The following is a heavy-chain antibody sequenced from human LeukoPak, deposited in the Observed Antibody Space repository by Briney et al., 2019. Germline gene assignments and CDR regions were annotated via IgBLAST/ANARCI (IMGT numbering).Heavy chain of an antibody. CDR3: ARAPRITMVRGVIYWFDP. Sequence: ASVKVSCKASGYTFTSYGISWVRQAPGQGLEWMGWISAYNGNTNYAQKLQGRVTMTTDTSTSTAYMELRSPRSDDTAVYYCARAPRITMVRGVIYWFDPWGQGTLVTVSS. CDR1: GYTFTSYG. V-gene: IGHV1-18*01. CDR2: ISAYNGNT. J-gene: IGHJ5*02. D-gene: IGHD3-10*01.